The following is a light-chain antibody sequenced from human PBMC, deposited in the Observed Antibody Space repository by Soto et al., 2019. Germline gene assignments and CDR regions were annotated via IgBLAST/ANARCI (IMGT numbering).Light chain of an antibody. V-gene: IGKV3-20*01. CDR2: DAS. Sequence: EIVLTQSPATLSLSPGARAPLSCRARQSVSSYLAWYQQKPGQAPRLLIYDASNRATGIPARFSGSGSGTDFTLTISRLEPEDYAVYYCQHYGGSPPRVTFGPGTKVDIK. CDR1: QSVSSY. CDR3: QHYGGSPPRVT. J-gene: IGKJ3*01.